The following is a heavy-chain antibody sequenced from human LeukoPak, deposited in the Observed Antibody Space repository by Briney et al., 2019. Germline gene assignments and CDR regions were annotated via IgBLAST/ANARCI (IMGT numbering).Heavy chain of an antibody. D-gene: IGHD3-10*01. CDR2: ISGSGDNT. CDR3: ANARGGY. CDR1: GFIFSSYA. J-gene: IGHJ4*02. Sequence: GGSLRLSCAASGFIFSSYAMNWVRQAPGKGLEWVSVISGSGDNTYYADSVKGRFTISRDNSKSTVYMQMNSLRVEDTAIYYCANARGGYWGQGTLVTVSS. V-gene: IGHV3-23*01.